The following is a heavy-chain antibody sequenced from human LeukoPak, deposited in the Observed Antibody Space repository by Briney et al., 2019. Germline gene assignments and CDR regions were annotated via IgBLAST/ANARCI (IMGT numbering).Heavy chain of an antibody. CDR1: GFTFSSYA. J-gene: IGHJ6*04. Sequence: GGSLRLSCSASGFTFSSYAMHWVRQAPGKGLEYVSAISSNGGSTYYADSVKGRFTISRDNSKNTLYLQMSSLRAEDTAVYCCVKDLGNSGYSSSRHPELDVWGKGTTVTVSS. CDR3: VKDLGNSGYSSSRHPELDV. D-gene: IGHD6-13*01. V-gene: IGHV3-64D*06. CDR2: ISSNGGST.